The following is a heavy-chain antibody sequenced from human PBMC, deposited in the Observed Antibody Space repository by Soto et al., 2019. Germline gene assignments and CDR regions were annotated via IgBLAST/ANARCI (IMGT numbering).Heavy chain of an antibody. Sequence: QVQLVQSGAEVKKPGSSVKVSCKASGGSFSTYGISWVRQAPGQGLEWMGGFIPVFTTAKYAQKFQGRVSITADESTYTAYMELSSLRSEDRAVYFCARDGVDVSRTTVRHGALDIWGQGTVVTVSS. CDR3: ARDGVDVSRTTVRHGALDI. CDR1: GGSFSTYG. V-gene: IGHV1-69*01. J-gene: IGHJ3*02. D-gene: IGHD4-17*01. CDR2: FIPVFTTA.